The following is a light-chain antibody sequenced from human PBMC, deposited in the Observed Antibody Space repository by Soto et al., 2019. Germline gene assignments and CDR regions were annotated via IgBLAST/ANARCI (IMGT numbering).Light chain of an antibody. Sequence: QFALTQPASVSGSPGQSITISCTGTSSDVGSYKFVSWYQQHPGKAPKLMIYEGSKRPSGVSNRFSGSKSCNTASLTISGLQAEDEADYYCCSYAGSSTLVFGGGTKLTVL. J-gene: IGLJ2*01. CDR1: SSDVGSYKF. V-gene: IGLV2-23*01. CDR2: EGS. CDR3: CSYAGSSTLV.